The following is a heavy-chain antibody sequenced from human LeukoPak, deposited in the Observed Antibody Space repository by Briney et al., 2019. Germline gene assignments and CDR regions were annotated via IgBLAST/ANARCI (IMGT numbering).Heavy chain of an antibody. D-gene: IGHD3-10*01. J-gene: IGHJ4*02. CDR3: AKFGIRPIDVDY. Sequence: GGSLRLSCAASGFTFSSYAMHWVRQAPGKGLEWVAVISYDGSNKYYADSVKGRFTISRDNSKNTLYLQMNSLRAEDTAVYYCAKFGIRPIDVDYWGQGTLVTVSS. V-gene: IGHV3-30*04. CDR1: GFTFSSYA. CDR2: ISYDGSNK.